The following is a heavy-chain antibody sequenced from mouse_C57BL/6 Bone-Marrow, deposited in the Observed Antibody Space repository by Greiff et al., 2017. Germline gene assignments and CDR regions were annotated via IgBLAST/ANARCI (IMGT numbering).Heavy chain of an antibody. V-gene: IGHV1-69*01. CDR3: AREGHGSSYDWYFDV. CDR2: IDPSDSYT. J-gene: IGHJ1*03. CDR1: GYTFTSYW. Sequence: QVQLQQPGAELVMPGASVKLSCKASGYTFTSYWMHWVKQRPGQGLEWIGEIDPSDSYTNDNQKFKGKSTLTVDKSSSTAYMQLSSLTSEDSAVYYCAREGHGSSYDWYFDVWGTGTTVTVAS. D-gene: IGHD1-1*01.